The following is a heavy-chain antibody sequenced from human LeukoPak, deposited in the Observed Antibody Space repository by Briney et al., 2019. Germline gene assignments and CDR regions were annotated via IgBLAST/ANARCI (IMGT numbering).Heavy chain of an antibody. J-gene: IGHJ4*02. CDR1: GFTFSSYS. Sequence: GGSLRLSCAASGFTFSSYSMNWVRQAPGKGLEWVSSISSSSSYIYYADSVKGRFTISRDNSKNTLYLQMNSLRAEDTAVYYCAKVMVRGVIITVESPLYIDYWGQGTLVTVSS. V-gene: IGHV3-21*04. CDR3: AKVMVRGVIITVESPLYIDY. D-gene: IGHD3-10*01. CDR2: ISSSSSYI.